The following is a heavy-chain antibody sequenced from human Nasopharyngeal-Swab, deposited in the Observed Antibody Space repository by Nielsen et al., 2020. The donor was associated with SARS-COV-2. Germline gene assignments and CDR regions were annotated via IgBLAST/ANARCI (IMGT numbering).Heavy chain of an antibody. D-gene: IGHD3-10*01. CDR2: ISYDGSNK. V-gene: IGHV3-30*18. Sequence: GESLKISCAASGFTFSSYGMHWVRQAPGKGLEWVAVISYDGSNKYYADSVKGRFTISRDNSKNTLYLQMNSLRAEDTAVYYCTKDLGGSGSPVYYYYYGMDVWSQGTTVTVSS. J-gene: IGHJ6*02. CDR1: GFTFSSYG. CDR3: TKDLGGSGSPVYYYYYGMDV.